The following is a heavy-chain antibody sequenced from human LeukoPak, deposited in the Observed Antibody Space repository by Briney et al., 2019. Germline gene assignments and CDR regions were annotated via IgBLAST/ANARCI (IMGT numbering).Heavy chain of an antibody. CDR1: GFTFSSYW. Sequence: GGSLRLSCAASGFTFSSYWMSWVRQAPGKGLEWVANIKQDGSEKYYVDSVKGRFTISRDNAKNSLYLQMNSLRAEDTAVYYCARDRAARGPGPLFDYWGQGTLVTVSS. CDR2: IKQDGSEK. J-gene: IGHJ4*02. D-gene: IGHD6-6*01. CDR3: ARDRAARGPGPLFDY. V-gene: IGHV3-7*01.